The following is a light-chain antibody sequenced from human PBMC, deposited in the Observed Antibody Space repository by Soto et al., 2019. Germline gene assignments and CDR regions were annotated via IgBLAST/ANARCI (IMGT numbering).Light chain of an antibody. V-gene: IGKV3D-20*02. CDR3: QQYNNWHLIT. CDR1: QSVSSSY. J-gene: IGKJ5*01. CDR2: DTS. Sequence: EIVLTQSPGTLSLSPGERATLSCRASQSVSSSYLAWYQQKPGQAPRLLIYDTSDRASGIPARFSGSGSGTDFTLTISSLQSEDFAVYYCQQYNNWHLITFGQGTRLEIK.